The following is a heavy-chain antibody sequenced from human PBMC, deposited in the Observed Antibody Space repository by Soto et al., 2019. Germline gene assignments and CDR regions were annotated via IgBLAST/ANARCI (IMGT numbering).Heavy chain of an antibody. D-gene: IGHD2-15*01. V-gene: IGHV3-23*01. CDR2: ISGSGGST. CDR1: GFTFSSYA. J-gene: IGHJ4*02. CDR3: AKKPRWFPPH. Sequence: PGGSLRLSCSASGFTFSSYAMSWVRQSPGRGLEWVSGISGSGGSTFYADSVKGRFTISRDNSKNTLYLQMNSLRAEDTPVYYCAKKPRWFPPHWGQGTLVTVSS.